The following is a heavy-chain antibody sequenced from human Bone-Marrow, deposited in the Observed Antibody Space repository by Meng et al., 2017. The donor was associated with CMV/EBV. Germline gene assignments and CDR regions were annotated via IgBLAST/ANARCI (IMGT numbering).Heavy chain of an antibody. CDR1: GYTFTGYY. Sequence: ASVKVSCKASGYTFTGYYMHWVRQAPGQGLEWMGWINPNSGGTNYAQKFQGRVTMTRDTSTSTAYMELNRLRSDDTAVYYCARCRFFDYYYGMDVWGQGTTVTVSS. J-gene: IGHJ6*01. CDR3: ARCRFFDYYYGMDV. D-gene: IGHD3-3*01. CDR2: INPNSGGT. V-gene: IGHV1-2*02.